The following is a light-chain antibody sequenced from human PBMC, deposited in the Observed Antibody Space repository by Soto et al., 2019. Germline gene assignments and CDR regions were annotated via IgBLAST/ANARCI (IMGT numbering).Light chain of an antibody. V-gene: IGKV3-20*01. CDR3: QQYGS. J-gene: IGKJ4*01. CDR1: QSVSSSY. Sequence: EIVLTQSPGTLSLSPGERATLSCRASQSVSSSYLAWYQQKPGQAPRLLIYGASSRATGIPDRFSGSGSGTDFTLTLSRLEPEDFAVYYCQQYGSFGGGTKVEIK. CDR2: GAS.